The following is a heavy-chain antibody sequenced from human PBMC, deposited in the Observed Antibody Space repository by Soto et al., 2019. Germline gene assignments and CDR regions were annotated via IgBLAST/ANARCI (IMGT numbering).Heavy chain of an antibody. V-gene: IGHV3-23*01. CDR1: GFTFSSYA. CDR2: ISASTTT. J-gene: IGHJ4*02. CDR3: TRDLSH. Sequence: VGSLRLSCAASGFTFSSYAMSWVRQAPGKGLEWVSAISASTTTFHADSVKGRFTVSRDNAKSSVYLQLTSLRNEDTAVYYCTRDLSHWGQGTLVTVSS.